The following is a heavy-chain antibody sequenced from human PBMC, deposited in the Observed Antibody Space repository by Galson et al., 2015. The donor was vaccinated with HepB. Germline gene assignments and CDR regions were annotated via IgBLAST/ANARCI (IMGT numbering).Heavy chain of an antibody. CDR3: AINHN. CDR2: INLDGSEK. CDR1: GLSFSTYW. D-gene: IGHD1-14*01. J-gene: IGHJ4*02. Sequence: SLRLSCAASGLSFSTYWMSWVRQAPGKGLEWVANINLDGSEKYSADSVKGRFTISRDNAKNSLYLQMNSLRDDDTAMYYCAINHNWGPRTLVTASS. V-gene: IGHV3-7*03.